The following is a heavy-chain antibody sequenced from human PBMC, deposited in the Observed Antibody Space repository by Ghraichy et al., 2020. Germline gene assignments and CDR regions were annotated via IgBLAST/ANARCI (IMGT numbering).Heavy chain of an antibody. CDR3: AHRHTTVFTRDYYSMDV. Sequence: SGPTLVKPTQTLTLTCTFSGFSLTTSGVGVGWIRQPPGKALEWLALIYWDDDKRYSPSLKSRLTITKDTSEDQVVLTLTNVDPVDTATYYCAHRHTTVFTRDYYSMDVWGEGTTVTVSS. J-gene: IGHJ6*03. V-gene: IGHV2-5*02. CDR2: IYWDDDK. D-gene: IGHD4-11*01. CDR1: GFSLTTSGVG.